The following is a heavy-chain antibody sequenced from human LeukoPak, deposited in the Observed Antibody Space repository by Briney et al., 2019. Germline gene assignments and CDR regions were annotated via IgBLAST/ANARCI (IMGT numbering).Heavy chain of an antibody. CDR3: ARARDSSRGYQTGGFDS. V-gene: IGHV4-39*01. CDR2: IYYSGST. D-gene: IGHD5-12*01. Sequence: SETLSLTCTVSGGSISSSSYYWGWIRQPPGKGLEWIGSIYYSGSTYYNPSLKSRVTISVDTSKNQFSLYMRSVTAADTAVYYCARARDSSRGYQTGGFDSWGQGTLVTVSS. CDR1: GGSISSSSYY. J-gene: IGHJ4*02.